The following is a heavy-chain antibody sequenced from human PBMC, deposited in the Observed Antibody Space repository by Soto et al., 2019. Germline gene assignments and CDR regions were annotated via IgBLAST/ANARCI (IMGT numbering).Heavy chain of an antibody. Sequence: QVQLQQWGAGLLKPSETLSLTCAVYGGSFSGYYWSWIRQPPGKGLEWIGEINHSGSTNYNPSLKRRVTISVDTSKNKFSLKLSSVTAADTAVYYCARGYGRNFAYWGQGTLVTVSS. CDR2: INHSGST. CDR1: GGSFSGYY. J-gene: IGHJ4*02. D-gene: IGHD3-10*01. CDR3: ARGYGRNFAY. V-gene: IGHV4-34*01.